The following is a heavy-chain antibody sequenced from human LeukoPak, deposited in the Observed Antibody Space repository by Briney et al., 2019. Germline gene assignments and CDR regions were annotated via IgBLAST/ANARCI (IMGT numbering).Heavy chain of an antibody. CDR1: GCTFSSYA. J-gene: IGHJ4*02. V-gene: IGHV3-30*04. Sequence: GGSLRLSCAASGCTFSSYAMHWVRQAPGKGLEWVAVISYDGSNKYYADSVKGRSTISRDNSKNTLYLQMNSLRAEDTAVYYCARAAMTTVTTDYFDYWGQGTLVTVSS. D-gene: IGHD4-17*01. CDR3: ARAAMTTVTTDYFDY. CDR2: ISYDGSNK.